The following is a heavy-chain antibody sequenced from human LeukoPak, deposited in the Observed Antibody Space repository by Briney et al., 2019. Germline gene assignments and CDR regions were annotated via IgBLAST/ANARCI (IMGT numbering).Heavy chain of an antibody. CDR1: GFTFSSYA. Sequence: PGGSLRLSCAASGFTFSSYAFHWVRQAPGKGLEWVATLSFDGSNKYYADSVKGRFTFPRDNSKRTLYLQMNSLRAEDTAVYYCARDARQEWLRLGTLDYWGQGSLVTVSS. D-gene: IGHD5-12*01. CDR2: LSFDGSNK. V-gene: IGHV3-30*04. CDR3: ARDARQEWLRLGTLDY. J-gene: IGHJ4*02.